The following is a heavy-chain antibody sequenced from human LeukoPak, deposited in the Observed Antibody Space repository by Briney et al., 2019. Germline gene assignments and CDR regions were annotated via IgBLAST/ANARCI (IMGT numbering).Heavy chain of an antibody. Sequence: PGGSLRLSCVASAFAFSGNWMSWIRQAPGKGLEWVASIKEDGSETYYVDSVKGRFTISRDSAKNSLYLQMNSLRAEDTAVYYCARYLHPRYYLPDFWGQGTLVTVSS. V-gene: IGHV3-7*04. CDR1: AFAFSGNW. CDR3: ARYLHPRYYLPDF. D-gene: IGHD1-26*01. J-gene: IGHJ4*02. CDR2: IKEDGSET.